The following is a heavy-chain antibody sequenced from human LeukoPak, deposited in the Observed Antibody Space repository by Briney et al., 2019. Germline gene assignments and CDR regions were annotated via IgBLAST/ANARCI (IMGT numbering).Heavy chain of an antibody. CDR2: INPNSSGT. Sequence: GASVKVSCKASGYTFTGYYMHWVRQAPGQGLGWMGWINPNSSGTNYAQKFQGRVTTTRDTSISTAYMELSRLRSDDTAVYYCASYSSSWYEPVYYYYYYGMDVWGQGTTVTVSS. CDR3: ASYSSSWYEPVYYYYYYGMDV. V-gene: IGHV1-2*02. J-gene: IGHJ6*02. CDR1: GYTFTGYY. D-gene: IGHD6-13*01.